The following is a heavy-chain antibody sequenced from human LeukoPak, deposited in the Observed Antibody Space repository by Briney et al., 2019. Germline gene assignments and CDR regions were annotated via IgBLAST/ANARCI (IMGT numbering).Heavy chain of an antibody. CDR1: GGSLSSYY. J-gene: IGHJ4*02. CDR2: IYSRGLTRGST. Sequence: SETLSRTCTVSGGSLSSYYWSWIRQPPGKGLEWIGYIYSRGLTRGSTNYNPSLKSRVTISVDTSKNQFSLKLSSVTAADTAVYYCARDQEYSGSYYGYFDFWGQGALVTVSS. CDR3: ARDQEYSGSYYGYFDF. V-gene: IGHV4-59*01. D-gene: IGHD1-26*01.